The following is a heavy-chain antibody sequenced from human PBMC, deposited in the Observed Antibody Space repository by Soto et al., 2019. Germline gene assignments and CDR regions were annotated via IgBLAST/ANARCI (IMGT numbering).Heavy chain of an antibody. CDR3: ARAEGGPYYYDSSGYYFDY. V-gene: IGHV4-59*01. D-gene: IGHD3-22*01. CDR2: IYYSGST. CDR1: GGSISSYY. Sequence: SETLSLTCTVSGGSISSYYWSWIRHPPGKGLEWIGYIYYSGSTNYNPSLKSRVTISVDTSKNQFSLKLSSVTAADTAVYYCARAEGGPYYYDSSGYYFDYWGQGTLVTVSS. J-gene: IGHJ4*02.